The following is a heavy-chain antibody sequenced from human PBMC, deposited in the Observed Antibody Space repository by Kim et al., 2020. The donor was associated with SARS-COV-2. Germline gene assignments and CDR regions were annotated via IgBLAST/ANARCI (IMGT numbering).Heavy chain of an antibody. Sequence: GGSLRLSCAASGFTFSSYAMHWVRQAPGKGLEWVAVISYDGSNKYYADSVKGRFTISRDNSKNTLYLQMNSLRAEDTAVYYCARVLSHNYDILTGHGGFPFDYWGQGTLVTVSS. V-gene: IGHV3-30*04. CDR2: ISYDGSNK. CDR1: GFTFSSYA. D-gene: IGHD3-9*01. CDR3: ARVLSHNYDILTGHGGFPFDY. J-gene: IGHJ4*02.